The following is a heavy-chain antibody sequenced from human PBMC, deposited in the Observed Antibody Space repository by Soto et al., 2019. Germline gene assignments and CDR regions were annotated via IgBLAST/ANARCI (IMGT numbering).Heavy chain of an antibody. CDR2: IKSKTDGGTT. CDR3: TRDLPSITGILGFDY. D-gene: IGHD1-20*01. CDR1: GFTFSNAW. Sequence: PGGSLRLSCAASGFTFSNAWMNWVRQAPGKGLEWVGRIKSKTDGGTTDYAAPVKGRFTISRDDSKNTLYLQMNSLKTEDTAVYYCTRDLPSITGILGFDYWGQGTLVTVSS. V-gene: IGHV3-15*07. J-gene: IGHJ4*02.